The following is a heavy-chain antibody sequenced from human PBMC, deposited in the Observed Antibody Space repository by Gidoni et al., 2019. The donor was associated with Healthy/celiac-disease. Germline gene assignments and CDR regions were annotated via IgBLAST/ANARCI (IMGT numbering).Heavy chain of an antibody. D-gene: IGHD3-22*01. V-gene: IGHV3-30*03. J-gene: IGHJ4*02. CDR3: ASPQSDYYDSSGYYYPSSFDY. Sequence: QVQLVESGGGVVQTGRSLRLSCAASGFTFSSYGMHWVSKAPGKGLEWVAVISYDGSNKYYADSVKGRFTISRDNSKNTLYLQMNSLRAEDTAVYYCASPQSDYYDSSGYYYPSSFDYWGQGTLVTVSS. CDR2: ISYDGSNK. CDR1: GFTFSSYG.